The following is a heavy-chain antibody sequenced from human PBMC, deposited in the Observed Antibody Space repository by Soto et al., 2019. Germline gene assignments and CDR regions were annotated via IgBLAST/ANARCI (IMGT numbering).Heavy chain of an antibody. CDR2: IKSKTDGGTT. Sequence: EVQLVESGGGLVKPGGSLRLSCAASGFTFSHVWMNWVRQAPGKGLEWVGRIKSKTDGGTTDYAAPVKGRFTISRDDLKNTLYLQMNSLKTEDTAVYVCIPLALKDSSGWYEFSDWGQGTLVTVSS. J-gene: IGHJ4*02. CDR1: GFTFSHVW. CDR3: IPLALKDSSGWYEFSD. V-gene: IGHV3-15*07. D-gene: IGHD6-19*01.